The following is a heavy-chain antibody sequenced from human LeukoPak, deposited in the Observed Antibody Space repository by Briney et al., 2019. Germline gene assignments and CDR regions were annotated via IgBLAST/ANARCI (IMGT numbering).Heavy chain of an antibody. D-gene: IGHD3-9*01. Sequence: GESLKISRKGSGYSFTSYWIGWVRQMPGKGLEWMGIIYPGDSDTRYSPSFQGQVTISADKSISTAYLQWSSLKASDTAMYYCARGRRRGILTGYYSGMPFDYWGQGTLVTVSS. J-gene: IGHJ4*02. V-gene: IGHV5-51*01. CDR1: GYSFTSYW. CDR3: ARGRRRGILTGYYSGMPFDY. CDR2: IYPGDSDT.